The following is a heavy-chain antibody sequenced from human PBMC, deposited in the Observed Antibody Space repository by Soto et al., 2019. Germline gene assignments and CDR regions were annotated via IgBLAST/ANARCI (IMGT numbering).Heavy chain of an antibody. J-gene: IGHJ4*02. CDR2: IYYSGST. CDR1: GGSISSGDYY. V-gene: IGHV4-30-4*08. Sequence: QVQLQESGPGLVKPSQTLSLTCTVSGGSISSGDYYWSWIRQHPGKGLEWIGYIYYSGSTYYNPSXXXXXXXXXXXXXXXXXXXXXXXXXAXXXXXXXAXYGSGSYKPTTFDYWGQGTLVTVSS. D-gene: IGHD3-10*01. CDR3: AXYGSGSYKPTTFDY.